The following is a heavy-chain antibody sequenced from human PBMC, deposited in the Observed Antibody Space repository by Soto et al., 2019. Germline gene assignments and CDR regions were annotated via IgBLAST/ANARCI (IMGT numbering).Heavy chain of an antibody. D-gene: IGHD3-22*01. CDR1: GGTFSSYA. CDR2: IIPIFGTA. Sequence: SVKVSCKASGGTFSSYAISWVRQAPGQGLEWMGGIIPIFGTANYAQKFQGRVTITADKSTSTAYMELSSLRSEDTAVYYCARNSGYYYDSSGYSFDYWGQGTLVTVSS. CDR3: ARNSGYYYDSSGYSFDY. J-gene: IGHJ4*02. V-gene: IGHV1-69*06.